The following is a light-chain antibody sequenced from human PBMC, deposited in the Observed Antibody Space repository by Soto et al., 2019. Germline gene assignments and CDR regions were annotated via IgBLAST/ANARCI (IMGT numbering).Light chain of an antibody. CDR1: QSISSW. CDR3: QQYDNRPPIT. J-gene: IGKJ5*01. V-gene: IGKV1-33*01. Sequence: DIQMTQSPSTLSASVGDRVTITCRASQSISSWLAWYQQKPGKAPKLLIYDASNLETGVPSRFSGSGSGTDFTFTISSLQPEDIATYYCQQYDNRPPITFGQGTRLEIK. CDR2: DAS.